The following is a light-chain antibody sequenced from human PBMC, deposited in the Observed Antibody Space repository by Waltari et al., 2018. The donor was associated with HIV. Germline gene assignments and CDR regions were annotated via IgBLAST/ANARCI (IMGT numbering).Light chain of an antibody. Sequence: QSVVIQPPSASGTPGQRVTISCTGNSFNIGRNYVYWYQQFPGTAPKFLIYRNNLRPSGVPDRFSAPKSGTSASLAISGLRSEDEANYYCATWDDSLSAVVFGEGTKLTVL. J-gene: IGLJ2*01. CDR2: RNN. V-gene: IGLV1-47*01. CDR1: SFNIGRNY. CDR3: ATWDDSLSAVV.